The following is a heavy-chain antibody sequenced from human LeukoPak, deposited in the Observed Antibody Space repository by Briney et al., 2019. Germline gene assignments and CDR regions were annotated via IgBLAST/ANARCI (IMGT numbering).Heavy chain of an antibody. Sequence: PGGSLRLSCAASGFTFSNYWMTWVRQAPGKGLEWMANMNQDGSEKYFVDSLKGRFTISRDNAKNSLSLQMNSLRAEDTAVYYCARGHTVHRYWGQGTLVTVSS. CDR2: MNQDGSEK. V-gene: IGHV3-7*03. CDR1: GFTFSNYW. J-gene: IGHJ4*02. D-gene: IGHD2-8*02. CDR3: ARGHTVHRY.